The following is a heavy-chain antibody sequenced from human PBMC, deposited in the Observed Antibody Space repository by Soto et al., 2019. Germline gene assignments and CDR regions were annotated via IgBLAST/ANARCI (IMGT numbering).Heavy chain of an antibody. Sequence: EVQLVESGGGLVQPGGSLRLSCVASGFTFSLYSMNWVRQAPGKGLEWLSYFSNTGSTMYYADSVRGRFTISRDNAKNSLYLQMNSLRDEDTAVYYCARDDHDSGHYYDLVDYWGQGTLVTVSS. J-gene: IGHJ4*02. D-gene: IGHD3-3*01. CDR1: GFTFSLYS. V-gene: IGHV3-48*02. CDR3: ARDDHDSGHYYDLVDY. CDR2: FSNTGSTM.